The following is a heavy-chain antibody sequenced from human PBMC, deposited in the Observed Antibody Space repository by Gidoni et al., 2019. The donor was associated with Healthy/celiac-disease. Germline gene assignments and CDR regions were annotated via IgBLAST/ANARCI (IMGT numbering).Heavy chain of an antibody. CDR2: ISYDGSNK. J-gene: IGHJ4*02. CDR1: GFTFRSYA. Sequence: QVQLVESGGGVVQPGMSLRLSCPASGFTFRSYAMHGVRQAPGKGLEWLAVISYDGSNKYYADSVKGRLTISRDNSKNTLYLQMNSRRAEDTAVYYCARDETMVQGVGVDYWGQGTLVTVSS. V-gene: IGHV3-30*01. CDR3: ARDETMVQGVGVDY. D-gene: IGHD3-10*01.